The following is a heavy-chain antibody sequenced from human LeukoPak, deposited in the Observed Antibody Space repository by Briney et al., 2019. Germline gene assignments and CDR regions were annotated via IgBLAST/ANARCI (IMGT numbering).Heavy chain of an antibody. V-gene: IGHV4-34*01. CDR2: IDHSGNT. Sequence: PSETLSLTCAVYDGSLSGYYWTWIRQPPGKGLEWIGEIDHSGNTNYNPSLKSRVTISVDTSKHQFSLNLRSVTAADTAVYYCARVVAHFDYWGQGTLVTVSS. J-gene: IGHJ4*02. CDR3: ARVVAHFDY. D-gene: IGHD2-15*01. CDR1: DGSLSGYY.